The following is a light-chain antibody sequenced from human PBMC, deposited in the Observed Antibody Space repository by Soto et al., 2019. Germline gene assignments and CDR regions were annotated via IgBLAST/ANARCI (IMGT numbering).Light chain of an antibody. CDR2: ETS. J-gene: IGKJ4*01. V-gene: IGKV3-11*01. CDR1: LNIYTH. CDR3: QQRLDWPIT. Sequence: EIVLTQSPATLSLSPGQRATLSCRASLNIYTHLSWFQQKPGQVPRLLIYETSTRATGIPARFSGSGSGTDFTLTISSLEPEDFGVYYCQQRLDWPITFGGGTKVEIK.